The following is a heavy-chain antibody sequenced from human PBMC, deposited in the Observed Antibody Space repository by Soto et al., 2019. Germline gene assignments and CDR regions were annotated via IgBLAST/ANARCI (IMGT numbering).Heavy chain of an antibody. J-gene: IGHJ5*02. CDR1: GFTFSSYA. V-gene: IGHV3-23*01. CDR3: AKVVVPAAIQARWFDP. CDR2: ISGSGGST. Sequence: GGSLRLSCAASGFTFSSYAMSWVRQAPGKGLEWVSAISGSGGSTYYADSVKGRFTISRDNSKNTLYLQMNSLRAEDTAVYYCAKVVVPAAIQARWFDPWGQGTLVTVS. D-gene: IGHD2-2*02.